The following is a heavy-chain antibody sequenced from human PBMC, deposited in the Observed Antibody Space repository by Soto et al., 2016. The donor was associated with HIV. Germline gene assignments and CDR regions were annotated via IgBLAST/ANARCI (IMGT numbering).Heavy chain of an antibody. CDR2: INPNSGGT. CDR1: GYTFTGYY. D-gene: IGHD3-16*01. V-gene: IGHV1-2*02. J-gene: IGHJ2*01. Sequence: QVQLVQSGAEVKKPGASVKVSCKASGYTFTGYYMHWVRQAPGQGLEWMGWINPNSGGTNYAQKFQGRVTMTRDTSISTAYMELSRLRSDDTAVYYCARDGGDLDLRGNFDLWGRGTLVSVSS. CDR3: ARDGGDLDLRGNFDL.